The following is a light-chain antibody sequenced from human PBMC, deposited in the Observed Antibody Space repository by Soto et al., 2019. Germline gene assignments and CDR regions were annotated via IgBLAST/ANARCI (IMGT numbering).Light chain of an antibody. Sequence: DIQVTQSPSTLSASVGDRVTLTCRASQSVGSWLAWYQQKPGKVPRLLIYMASELESGVPSRFSGSGSGTELTLTISSLQPDDFATYYCQQYEGYSGTFGQGTKVDLK. CDR2: MAS. CDR3: QQYEGYSGT. V-gene: IGKV1-5*03. J-gene: IGKJ1*01. CDR1: QSVGSW.